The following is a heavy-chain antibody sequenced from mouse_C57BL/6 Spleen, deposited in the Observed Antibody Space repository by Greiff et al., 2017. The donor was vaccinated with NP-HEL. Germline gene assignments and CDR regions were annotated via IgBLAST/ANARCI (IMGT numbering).Heavy chain of an antibody. J-gene: IGHJ2*01. CDR3: ARRVPFDY. Sequence: EVQLQQSGPELVKPGASVKISCKASGYTFTDYYMNWVKQSHGKSLEWIGDINPNNGGTSYNQKFKGKATLTVDKSSSTAYMELRSLTSEDSAVYYCARRVPFDYWGQGTTLTVSS. D-gene: IGHD6-1*01. CDR1: GYTFTDYY. CDR2: INPNNGGT. V-gene: IGHV1-26*01.